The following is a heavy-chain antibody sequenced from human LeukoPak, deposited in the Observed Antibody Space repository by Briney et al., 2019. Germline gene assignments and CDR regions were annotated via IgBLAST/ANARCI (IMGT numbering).Heavy chain of an antibody. CDR3: ARSPNPYCSSTSCYGPSLDY. CDR2: ISSSGSTI. Sequence: GGSLRLSCAASGFTFSSYGMNWVRQAPGKGLEWVSYISSSGSTIYYADSVKGRFTISRDNAKNSLYLQMNSLRAEDTAVYYCARSPNPYCSSTSCYGPSLDYWGQGTLVTVSS. J-gene: IGHJ4*02. CDR1: GFTFSSYG. V-gene: IGHV3-48*03. D-gene: IGHD2-2*01.